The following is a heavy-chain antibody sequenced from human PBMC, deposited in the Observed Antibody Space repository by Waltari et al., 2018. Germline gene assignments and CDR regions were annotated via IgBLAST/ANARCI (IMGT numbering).Heavy chain of an antibody. CDR2: IYYSGST. J-gene: IGHJ1*01. CDR3: ARHSKIVVVPAANEYFQH. Sequence: QLQLQESGPGLVTPSETLSLTCTVSGGSISSSSYYWGWIRQPPGKGLEWIGSIYYSGSTYYNPSLKSRVTISVDTSKNQFSLKLSSVTAADTAVYYCARHSKIVVVPAANEYFQHWGQGTLVTVSS. D-gene: IGHD2-2*01. V-gene: IGHV4-39*01. CDR1: GGSISSSSYY.